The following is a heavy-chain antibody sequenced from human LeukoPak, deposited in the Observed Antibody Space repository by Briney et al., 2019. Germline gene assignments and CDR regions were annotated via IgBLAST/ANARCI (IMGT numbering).Heavy chain of an antibody. Sequence: GGSLRLSCAASGFTFINYWMSWVRQAPGKGLEWVANIKEDGSDKYYVDSVKGRFTISRDNAKNSQYLQMNSLRAEDTAVYYCARDTGYNTFDYWGQGTLVTVSS. CDR3: ARDTGYNTFDY. J-gene: IGHJ4*02. CDR1: GFTFINYW. D-gene: IGHD5-24*01. CDR2: IKEDGSDK. V-gene: IGHV3-7*05.